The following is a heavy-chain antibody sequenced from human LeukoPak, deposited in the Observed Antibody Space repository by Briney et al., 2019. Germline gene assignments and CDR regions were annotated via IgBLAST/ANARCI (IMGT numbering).Heavy chain of an antibody. CDR1: GYTFTGYY. D-gene: IGHD6-13*01. V-gene: IGHV1-2*02. Sequence: APVKSEDLPSGYTFTGYYFHGVRQAPGQGLEWMAWINPNTGGTHYAQKFQGRVTVTRDTSINTAYMHLSSLRSDDTAVYYCARDSRLATGSLGYWGQG. J-gene: IGHJ4*02. CDR3: ARDSRLATGSLGY. CDR2: INPNTGGT.